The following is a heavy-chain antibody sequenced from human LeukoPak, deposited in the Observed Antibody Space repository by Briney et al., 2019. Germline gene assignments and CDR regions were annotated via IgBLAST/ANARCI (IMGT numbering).Heavy chain of an antibody. D-gene: IGHD2-15*01. Sequence: ASVKVSCKASGYTFTGYYMHWVRQATGQGLEWMGWINPSGGTNYAQKFQGRVTMTRDTSISTAYMELSRLRSDDTAVYYCARDQRYCSGGSCYPGWFDPWGQGTLVTVSS. V-gene: IGHV1-2*02. CDR3: ARDQRYCSGGSCYPGWFDP. J-gene: IGHJ5*02. CDR1: GYTFTGYY. CDR2: INPSGGT.